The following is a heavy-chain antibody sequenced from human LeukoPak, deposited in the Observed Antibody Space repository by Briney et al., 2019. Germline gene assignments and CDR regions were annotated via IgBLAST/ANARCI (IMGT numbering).Heavy chain of an antibody. CDR3: ARYSSSSFDY. CDR2: ISSSSSYI. Sequence: GGSLRLSCAASGFTFNGYSMNWVRQAPGKGLEWVSSISSSSSYIYYGDSVKGRFTISRDNAKNSLYLQMNSLRAEDTAVYYCARYSSSSFDYWGQGTLVTVSS. J-gene: IGHJ4*02. D-gene: IGHD6-6*01. CDR1: GFTFNGYS. V-gene: IGHV3-21*01.